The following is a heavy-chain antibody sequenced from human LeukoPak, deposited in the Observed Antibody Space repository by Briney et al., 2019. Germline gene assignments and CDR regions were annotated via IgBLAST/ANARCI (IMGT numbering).Heavy chain of an antibody. Sequence: ASVKVSCKASGGTFSSYAIIWVRQAPGQGLEWMGRIIPILGIANYAQKFQGRVTITADKSTSTAYMELSSLRSEDTAVYYCARVGGSGSYYEPNWFDPWGQGTLVTVSS. CDR3: ARVGGSGSYYEPNWFDP. J-gene: IGHJ5*02. D-gene: IGHD3-10*01. CDR2: IIPILGIA. CDR1: GGTFSSYA. V-gene: IGHV1-69*04.